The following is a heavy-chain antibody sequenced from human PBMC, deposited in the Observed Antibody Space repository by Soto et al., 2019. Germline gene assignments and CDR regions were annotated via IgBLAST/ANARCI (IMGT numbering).Heavy chain of an antibody. Sequence: QVQLQESGPGLVKPPQTLSLTCTVSGGSISSGGYYWSWIRQHPGKGLEWIGYIYYSGSTYYNPSLKSRVTISVDTSKNQFSLKLSSVTAADTAVYYCARDCRLGYSLFDYWGQGTLVTVSS. D-gene: IGHD6-13*01. V-gene: IGHV4-31*03. J-gene: IGHJ4*02. CDR3: ARDCRLGYSLFDY. CDR1: GGSISSGGYY. CDR2: IYYSGST.